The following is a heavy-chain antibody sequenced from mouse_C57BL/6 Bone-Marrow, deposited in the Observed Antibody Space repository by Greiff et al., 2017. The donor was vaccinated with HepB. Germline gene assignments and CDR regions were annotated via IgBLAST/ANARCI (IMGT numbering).Heavy chain of an antibody. D-gene: IGHD1-1*01. CDR2: ISDGGSYT. CDR1: GFTFSSYA. J-gene: IGHJ1*03. V-gene: IGHV5-4*03. Sequence: EVTLVESGGGLVKPGGSLKLSCAASGFTFSSYAMSWVRQTPEKRLEWVATISDGGSYTYYPDNVKGRFTISRDNAKNNLYLQMSHLKSEDTAMYYCARSYYGSSYWYFDVWGTGTTVTVSS. CDR3: ARSYYGSSYWYFDV.